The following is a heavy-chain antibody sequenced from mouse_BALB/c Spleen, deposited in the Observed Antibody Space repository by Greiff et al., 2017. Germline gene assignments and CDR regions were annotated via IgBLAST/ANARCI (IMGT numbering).Heavy chain of an antibody. Sequence: EVKVVESGGGLVKPGGSLKLSCAASGFTFSDYYMYWVRQTPEKRLEWVATISSGGSTYYPDSVKGRFTISRDNARNILYLQMSSLRSEDTAMYYCARGGDYGGAWFAYWGQGTLVTVSA. J-gene: IGHJ3*01. CDR3: ARGGDYGGAWFAY. D-gene: IGHD2-4*01. CDR2: ISSGGST. V-gene: IGHV5-6-5*01. CDR1: GFTFSDYY.